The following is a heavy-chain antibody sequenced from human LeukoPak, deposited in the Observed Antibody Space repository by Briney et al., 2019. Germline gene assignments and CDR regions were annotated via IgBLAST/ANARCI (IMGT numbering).Heavy chain of an antibody. J-gene: IGHJ3*02. D-gene: IGHD6-19*01. CDR2: MNPNSGNT. Sequence: GASVKVSCKGSGYTFTSYDINWVRQATGQGLEWMGWMNPNSGNTGYAQKFQGRVSMTRNTSISTAYMELRSLRSDDTAVYYCARAPAVYSSGWYAFDIWGQGTLVTVSS. CDR1: GYTFTSYD. CDR3: ARAPAVYSSGWYAFDI. V-gene: IGHV1-8*01.